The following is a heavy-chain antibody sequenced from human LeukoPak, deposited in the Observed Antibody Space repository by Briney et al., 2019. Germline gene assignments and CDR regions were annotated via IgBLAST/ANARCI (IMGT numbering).Heavy chain of an antibody. CDR3: AKDDDWGRFNH. CDR2: ISPRGDIT. CDR1: GFSFRSHG. J-gene: IGHJ1*01. D-gene: IGHD3-16*01. Sequence: GGSLRLSCAASGFSFRSHGMNWVRQAPGKGLEWVSGISPRGDITYHKDSVRGRFTISRDNFKNTVSLQLNSLRAEDTAMYYCAKDDDWGRFNHWGQGTLVTVSS. V-gene: IGHV3-23*01.